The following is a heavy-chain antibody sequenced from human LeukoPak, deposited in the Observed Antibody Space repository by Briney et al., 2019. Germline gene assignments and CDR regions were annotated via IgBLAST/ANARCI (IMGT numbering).Heavy chain of an antibody. CDR3: ARNDYYYDTPGYYEAVFAFDI. CDR2: INPSGGST. J-gene: IGHJ3*02. D-gene: IGHD3-22*01. V-gene: IGHV1-46*01. Sequence: GASVKVSCKASGYTFTSYAISWVRQAPGQGLEWMGIINPSGGSTSYAQKFQGRVTMTRDMSTSTVYMELSSLRSEDTAVYYCARNDYYYDTPGYYEAVFAFDIWGQGTMVTVSS. CDR1: GYTFTSYA.